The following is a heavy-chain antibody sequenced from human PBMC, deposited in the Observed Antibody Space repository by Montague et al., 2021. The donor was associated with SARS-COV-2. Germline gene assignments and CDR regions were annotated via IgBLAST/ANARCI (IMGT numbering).Heavy chain of an antibody. V-gene: IGHV2-5*02. D-gene: IGHD7-27*01. Sequence: PALVKPTQTLTLTCTFSGFSLGTTGVGVGWIRQPPGKALEWLALXYWDDDRRYSPSLKSRLTITKDTSKNQVVLTMTNMDPVDTATYFCARNWAYFDYWGQGALVTVSS. CDR1: GFSLGTTGVG. CDR3: ARNWAYFDY. CDR2: XYWDDDR. J-gene: IGHJ4*02.